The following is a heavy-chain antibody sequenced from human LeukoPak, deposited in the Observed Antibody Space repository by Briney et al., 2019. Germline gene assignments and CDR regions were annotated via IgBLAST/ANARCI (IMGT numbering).Heavy chain of an antibody. CDR3: ARGPGTVGLSP. J-gene: IGHJ5*02. Sequence: SETLSLTCNVSGTSFTHYYWSWIRQTPEKGLEWNGQINHSGDTSYNPSLRSRITLSVDRSKNQFSLKVTSVTAADTGVYYCARGPGTVGLSPWGQGTLVTVSS. V-gene: IGHV4-34*01. CDR1: GTSFTHYY. D-gene: IGHD1/OR15-1a*01. CDR2: INHSGDT.